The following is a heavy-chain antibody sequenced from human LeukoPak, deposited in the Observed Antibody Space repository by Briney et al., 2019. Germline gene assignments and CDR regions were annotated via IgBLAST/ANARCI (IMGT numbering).Heavy chain of an antibody. D-gene: IGHD3-22*01. CDR3: IRGPRRGNRYYYDGDY. V-gene: IGHV3-49*04. J-gene: IGHJ4*02. Sequence: GGPLRLSCTASGFTFGDYAMTWVRQAPGKGLEWVSFIRTKADGATTEYAASVKGRFSISRDDSKSIAYLQMDSLKTEDTAVYYCIRGPRRGNRYYYDGDYWGQGTLVTVSS. CDR2: IRTKADGATT. CDR1: GFTFGDYA.